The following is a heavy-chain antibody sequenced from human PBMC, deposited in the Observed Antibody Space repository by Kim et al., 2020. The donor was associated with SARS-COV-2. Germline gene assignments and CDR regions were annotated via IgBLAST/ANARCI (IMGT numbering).Heavy chain of an antibody. D-gene: IGHD3-10*01. J-gene: IGHJ4*02. CDR3: AREVRGAKRYYFDY. CDR1: GGSISSGGYY. CDR2: IYYSGST. V-gene: IGHV4-31*03. Sequence: TLSLTCTVSGGSISSGGYYWSWIRQHPGKGLEWIGYIYYSGSTYYNPSLKSRVTISVDTSKNQFSLKLSSVTAADTAVYYCAREVRGAKRYYFDYWGQGTLVTVSS.